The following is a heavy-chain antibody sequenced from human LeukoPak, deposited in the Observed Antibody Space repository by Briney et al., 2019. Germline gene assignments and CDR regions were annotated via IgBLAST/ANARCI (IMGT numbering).Heavy chain of an antibody. V-gene: IGHV1-69*06. Sequence: SVKVSCKASGYTFTNYYMHWVRQAPGQGLEWMGGIIPIFGTANYAQKFQGRVTITADKSTSTAYMELSSLRSEDTAVYYCASADGYNYLFAFDIWGQGTMVTVSS. CDR3: ASADGYNYLFAFDI. CDR1: GYTFTNYY. D-gene: IGHD5-24*01. CDR2: IIPIFGTA. J-gene: IGHJ3*02.